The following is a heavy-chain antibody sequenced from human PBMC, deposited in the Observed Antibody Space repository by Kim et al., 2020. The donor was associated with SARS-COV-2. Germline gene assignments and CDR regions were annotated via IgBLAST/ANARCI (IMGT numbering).Heavy chain of an antibody. V-gene: IGHV1-2*06. Sequence: ASVKVSCKASGYTFTGYYMHWVRQAPGQGLEWMGRINPNSGGTNYAQKFQGRVTMTRDTSISTAYMELSRLRSDDTAMYYCARDRYYDSSGPDAFDIWGQGTMVTVSS. CDR2: INPNSGGT. D-gene: IGHD3-22*01. CDR1: GYTFTGYY. J-gene: IGHJ3*02. CDR3: ARDRYYDSSGPDAFDI.